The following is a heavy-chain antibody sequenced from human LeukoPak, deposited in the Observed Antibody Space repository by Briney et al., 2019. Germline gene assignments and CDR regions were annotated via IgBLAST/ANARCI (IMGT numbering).Heavy chain of an antibody. Sequence: GGSLRLSCAASGFTFSRCGMHWVRQAPGKGLEWVTFIQNDASNEYYADSVKGRFTISRDNSKNTLYLQMNSLRAEDTAVYYCARENYCTNGVCYQNYMDVWGKGTTVTVSS. CDR2: IQNDASNE. J-gene: IGHJ6*03. D-gene: IGHD2-8*01. CDR3: ARENYCTNGVCYQNYMDV. CDR1: GFTFSRCG. V-gene: IGHV3-30*02.